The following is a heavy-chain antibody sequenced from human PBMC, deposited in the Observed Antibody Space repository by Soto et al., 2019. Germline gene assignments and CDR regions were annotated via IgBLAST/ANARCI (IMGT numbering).Heavy chain of an antibody. CDR3: ARQVLLWFGELQVYYYYGMDV. CDR2: INHSGST. V-gene: IGHV4-39*01. J-gene: IGHJ6*02. D-gene: IGHD3-10*01. Sequence: PSETLSLTCTVSGGYICSGGYYWSWIRQPPGKGLEWFGEINHSGSTNYNPSLKSRVTISVDTSKNQFSLKLSSVTAADTAVYYCARQVLLWFGELQVYYYYGMDVWGQGTTVTVSS. CDR1: GGYICSGGYY.